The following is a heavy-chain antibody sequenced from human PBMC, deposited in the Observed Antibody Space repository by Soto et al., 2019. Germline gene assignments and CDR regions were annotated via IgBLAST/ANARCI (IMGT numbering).Heavy chain of an antibody. CDR3: ARYIPGVRYYGMDV. CDR2: IKNDGRNT. Sequence: SLRLSCAASGFTFDSYWMHWVRQAPGKGLVWVSRIKNDGRNTNYADSVKGRFTISRDNAKNTLFLQMYSLRAEYTAVYYCARYIPGVRYYGMDVWGQGTTVTVS. CDR1: GFTFDSYW. D-gene: IGHD2-2*01. J-gene: IGHJ6*02. V-gene: IGHV3-74*01.